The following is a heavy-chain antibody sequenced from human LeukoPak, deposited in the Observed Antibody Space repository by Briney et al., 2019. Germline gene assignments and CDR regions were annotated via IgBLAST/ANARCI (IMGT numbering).Heavy chain of an antibody. CDR2: ISYDGSNK. CDR3: ARGGHMGSSWPDREYFQH. V-gene: IGHV3-30-3*01. CDR1: GFTFSSYA. D-gene: IGHD6-13*01. J-gene: IGHJ1*01. Sequence: PGGSLRLSCAASGFTFSSYAMHWVRQAPGKGLEWVAVISYDGSNKYYADSVKGRFTISRDNSKNTLYLQMNSLRAEDTAVYYCARGGHMGSSWPDREYFQHWGQGTLVTVSS.